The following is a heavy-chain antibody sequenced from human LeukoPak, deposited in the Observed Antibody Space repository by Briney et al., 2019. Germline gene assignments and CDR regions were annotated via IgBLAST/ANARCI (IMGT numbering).Heavy chain of an antibody. Sequence: ASVKVSCKVSGYTFTDYYMHWVQQAPGKGLEWMGLVDPEDGETIYAEKFQGRVTITADTSTDPAYMELSSLRSEDTAVYYCAARGSSSSGFGYMDVWGKGTTVTVSS. V-gene: IGHV1-69-2*01. J-gene: IGHJ6*03. CDR1: GYTFTDYY. D-gene: IGHD6-6*01. CDR2: VDPEDGET. CDR3: AARGSSSSGFGYMDV.